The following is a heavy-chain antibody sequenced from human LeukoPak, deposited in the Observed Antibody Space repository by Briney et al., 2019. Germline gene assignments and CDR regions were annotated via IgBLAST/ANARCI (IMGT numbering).Heavy chain of an antibody. Sequence: ASVKVSCKASGYTFTGYYMHWVRQAPGQGLEWMGWINPNSGGTNYAQKFQGRVTMTRDKSIRTAYMELSRLTSDDTAVYYCARGLAVAGSSWFDPWGQGTLVSVSS. CDR3: ARGLAVAGSSWFDP. CDR1: GYTFTGYY. V-gene: IGHV1-2*02. D-gene: IGHD6-19*01. CDR2: INPNSGGT. J-gene: IGHJ5*02.